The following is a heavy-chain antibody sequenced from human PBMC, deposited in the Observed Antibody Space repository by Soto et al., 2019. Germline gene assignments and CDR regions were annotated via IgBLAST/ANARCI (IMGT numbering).Heavy chain of an antibody. V-gene: IGHV3-21*01. J-gene: IGHJ4*02. CDR3: AREVQPVVRREYDC. CDR2: VSGGGTT. D-gene: IGHD1-1*01. Sequence: EVQLVESGGDLVKPGGSLRLSCAVSGFTFSSCTMNWVRQAPGKGLEWVSSVSGGGTTYYADSVKGRFTISRDNARNSLYLQMNSLRTEDTAVYYGAREVQPVVRREYDCWGQGTLVTVSS. CDR1: GFTFSSCT.